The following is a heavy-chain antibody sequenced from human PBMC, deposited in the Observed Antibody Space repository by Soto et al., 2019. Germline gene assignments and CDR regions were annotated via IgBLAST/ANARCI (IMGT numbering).Heavy chain of an antibody. D-gene: IGHD2-15*01. Sequence: EVQLVESGGGLVQPGRSLRLSCAASGFTFSSYDMHCVRHATGKGLEWVSAIGSAGDTYSPCSVKGRFTMSRENARNSLYLQIKSLIVEDTAGYYCASYPIGYCSGDSCQSDVWGDGTTVTVS. V-gene: IGHV3-13*01. CDR3: ASYPIGYCSGDSCQSDV. J-gene: IGHJ6*02. CDR1: GFTFSSYD. CDR2: IGSAGDT.